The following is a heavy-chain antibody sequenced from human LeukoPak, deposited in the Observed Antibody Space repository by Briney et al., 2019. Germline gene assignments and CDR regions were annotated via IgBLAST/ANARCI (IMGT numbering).Heavy chain of an antibody. CDR1: GFTFSGYY. CDR2: ISSSGSTI. Sequence: PGGSLRLSCAASGFTFSGYYMSWIRQAPGKGLEWVSYISSSGSTIYYADSVKGRFTISRDNAKNSLYLQMKSLRAEDTAVYYCVATHDYYFHMDVCGKGTTFTVSS. J-gene: IGHJ6*03. CDR3: VATHDYYFHMDV. V-gene: IGHV3-11*01.